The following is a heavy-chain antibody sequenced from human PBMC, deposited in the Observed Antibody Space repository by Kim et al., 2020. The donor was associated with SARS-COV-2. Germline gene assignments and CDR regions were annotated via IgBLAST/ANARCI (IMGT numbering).Heavy chain of an antibody. V-gene: IGHV3-15*01. CDR3: TTSNYGSGSYHFDY. J-gene: IGHJ4*02. Sequence: AATAKGRFTNTRDDSKNTLNLQMNSLKTEDTAVYYCTTSNYGSGSYHFDYWGQGTLVTVSS. D-gene: IGHD3-10*01.